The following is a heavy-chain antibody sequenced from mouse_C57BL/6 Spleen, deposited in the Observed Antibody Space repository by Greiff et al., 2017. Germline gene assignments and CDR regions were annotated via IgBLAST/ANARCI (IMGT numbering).Heavy chain of an antibody. CDR1: GYSITSGYY. CDR3: SRGYYCNYGEGSWFAY. V-gene: IGHV3-6*01. D-gene: IGHD2-1*01. Sequence: EVQRVESGPGLVKPSQSLSLTCSVTGYSITSGYYWSWIRQFPGNNMEWMGYISYDGSNNSNPSLKNRISITRYTSKNQLFLKLMSVTTWDTSTYYCSRGYYCNYGEGSWFAYGGQGTLVTVSA. J-gene: IGHJ3*01. CDR2: ISYDGSN.